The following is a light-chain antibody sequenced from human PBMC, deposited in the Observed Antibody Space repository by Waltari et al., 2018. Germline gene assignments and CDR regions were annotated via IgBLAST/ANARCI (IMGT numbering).Light chain of an antibody. CDR3: QHYVRLPAT. J-gene: IGKJ1*01. V-gene: IGKV3-20*01. Sequence: IVFTQSPGTLSLSPGERATPSCRASQSVSRSLAWYQQKPGQAPKLLIYGASTRATGIPDRFTGSGSGTDFSLTISSLEPEDFAIYFCQHYVRLPATFGQGTKVEIK. CDR2: GAS. CDR1: QSVSRS.